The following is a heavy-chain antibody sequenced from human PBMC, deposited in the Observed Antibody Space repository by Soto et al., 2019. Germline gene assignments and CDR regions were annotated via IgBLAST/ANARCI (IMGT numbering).Heavy chain of an antibody. Sequence: VQLVESGGGLVQPGGSLRLSCAASGFTFSSYWMSWVRQAPGKGLEWVANIKQDGSEKYYVDSVKGRFTISRDNAKNSLYLQMNSLRAEDTAVYYCAREGLTGTTFGWFDPWGQGTLVTVSS. CDR3: AREGLTGTTFGWFDP. CDR2: IKQDGSEK. D-gene: IGHD1-7*01. V-gene: IGHV3-7*01. J-gene: IGHJ5*02. CDR1: GFTFSSYW.